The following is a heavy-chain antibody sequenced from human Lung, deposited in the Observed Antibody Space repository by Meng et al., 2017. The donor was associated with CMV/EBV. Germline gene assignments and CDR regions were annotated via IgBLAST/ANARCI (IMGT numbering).Heavy chain of an antibody. CDR1: GFTFSSYW. Sequence: ESXKISCEASGFTFSSYWMSWVRQAPGKGLEWVANIKKDGSEKKYVDSVKGRFTISRDNAKNSLYLQMNSLRAEDTAVYYCARDYPVVVPYWGQGTRVTVAS. CDR3: ARDYPVVVPY. J-gene: IGHJ4*02. CDR2: IKKDGSEK. D-gene: IGHD2-15*01. V-gene: IGHV3-7*01.